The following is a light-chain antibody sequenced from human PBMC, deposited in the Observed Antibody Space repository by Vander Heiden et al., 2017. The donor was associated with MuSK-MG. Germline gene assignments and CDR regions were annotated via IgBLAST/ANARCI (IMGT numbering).Light chain of an antibody. CDR1: QGISNY. J-gene: IGKJ3*01. CDR2: AAS. V-gene: IGKV1-27*01. CDR3: QKDNSALT. Sequence: DIQMTQSPSSLSASVGDRVTITCRASQGISNYLAWHQQKPGKVPKLLIYAASTLQSGVPSRFSGSGSGTDFTLTISSLQPEDVATYYCQKDNSALTFGHGTKVDIK.